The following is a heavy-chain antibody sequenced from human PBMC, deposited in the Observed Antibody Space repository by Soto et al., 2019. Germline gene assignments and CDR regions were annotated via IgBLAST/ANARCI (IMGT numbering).Heavy chain of an antibody. CDR3: VRDRDWAFDI. CDR2: TGTSRKYT. D-gene: IGHD3-9*01. CDR1: GFTFSSYS. Sequence: LRLSCAASGFTFSSYSMNWVRQAPGKGLEWVSYTGTSRKYTFYADSVRGRFTISRDEARNSVYLQLNSLRDEDTAVYYCVRDRDWAFDIWGQGTMVTVSS. J-gene: IGHJ3*02. V-gene: IGHV3-21*05.